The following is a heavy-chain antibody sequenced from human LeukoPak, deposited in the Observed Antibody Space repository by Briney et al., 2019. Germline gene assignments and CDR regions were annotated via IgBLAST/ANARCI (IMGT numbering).Heavy chain of an antibody. CDR1: GYSFTSHY. D-gene: IGHD1-26*01. J-gene: IGHJ5*02. Sequence: GASVKVSCKASGYSFTSHYMHWVRQAPGQGLEWMGLINPSGSSTLYAQKFQGRVTMTRDMSTTTDYMELSSLRSEDTAVYYCARDNSVGDTAWWFDPWGQGTLVTVSS. CDR3: ARDNSVGDTAWWFDP. CDR2: INPSGSST. V-gene: IGHV1-46*01.